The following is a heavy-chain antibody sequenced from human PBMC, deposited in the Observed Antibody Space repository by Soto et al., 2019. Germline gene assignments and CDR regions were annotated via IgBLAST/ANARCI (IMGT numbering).Heavy chain of an antibody. Sequence: SVKVSCKASGGTFSSYAISWVRQAPGQGLEWMGGITPIFGTANYAQKFQGRVTITADKSTSTAYMELSSLRSEDTAVYYCARQGLNIVVVVAATGAFDIWGQGTMVTVSS. CDR1: GGTFSSYA. CDR2: ITPIFGTA. CDR3: ARQGLNIVVVVAATGAFDI. D-gene: IGHD2-15*01. V-gene: IGHV1-69*06. J-gene: IGHJ3*02.